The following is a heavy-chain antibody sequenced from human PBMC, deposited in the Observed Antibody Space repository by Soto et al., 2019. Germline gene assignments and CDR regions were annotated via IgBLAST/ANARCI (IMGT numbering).Heavy chain of an antibody. J-gene: IGHJ5*02. CDR2: IYYDGNT. CDR1: GASMSPSD. D-gene: IGHD6-19*01. V-gene: IGHV4-59*01. CDR3: ARGGWYVDP. Sequence: SETLSLTCTVCGASMSPSDWSWIRQPPGKGLEWIGYIYYDGNTNYNPSLKSRVTMSVDTSRNQFSLILRSMTAADTAVYYCARGGWYVDPWGQGTLVTV.